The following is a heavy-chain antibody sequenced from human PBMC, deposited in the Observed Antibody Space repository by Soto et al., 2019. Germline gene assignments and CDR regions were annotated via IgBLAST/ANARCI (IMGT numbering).Heavy chain of an antibody. Sequence: GGSLRLSCTASGFSFSTHAMSWVRQAPGKGLEWVSSISSGGTTTFYAASVEGRFTISRDKSKNTLYLQMNSLRADDTAVYYCAREGGSIGGWFGRKFDSWGQGTQVTVSS. V-gene: IGHV3-23*01. D-gene: IGHD6-19*01. CDR2: ISSGGTTT. CDR3: AREGGSIGGWFGRKFDS. J-gene: IGHJ4*02. CDR1: GFSFSTHA.